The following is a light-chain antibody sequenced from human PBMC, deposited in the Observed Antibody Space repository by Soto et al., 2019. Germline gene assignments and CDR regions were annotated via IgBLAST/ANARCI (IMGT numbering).Light chain of an antibody. J-gene: IGKJ1*01. CDR3: PQRSNWPRT. Sequence: IVLTQSPATLSLSPGERATLSCRASQSVSSYLAWYQQKPGQAPRLLIYDASNRATGIPARFSGSGSGTDFTLTISSLEPEDFAVYYCPQRSNWPRTFGQWTKVEIX. V-gene: IGKV3-11*01. CDR1: QSVSSY. CDR2: DAS.